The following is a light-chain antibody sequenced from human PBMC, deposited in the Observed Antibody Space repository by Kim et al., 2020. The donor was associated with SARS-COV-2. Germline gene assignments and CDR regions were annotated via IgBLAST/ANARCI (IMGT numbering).Light chain of an antibody. J-gene: IGKJ2*01. CDR2: DSS. Sequence: SVSVVDRVTIPCQADPDILKFLRWYQQPPGQAPKLPIYDSSKLESGVPLRFSGSGYARHLTLTNGSLQPEDAAPYYCNQYDNVPYTFCQGNKAEI. CDR3: NQYDNVPYT. V-gene: IGKV1-33*01. CDR1: PDILKF.